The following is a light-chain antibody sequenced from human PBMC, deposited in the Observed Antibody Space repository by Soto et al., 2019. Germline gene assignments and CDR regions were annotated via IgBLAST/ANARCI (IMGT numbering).Light chain of an antibody. J-gene: IGKJ4*01. CDR1: KSISSY. V-gene: IGKV1-39*01. CDR2: AAC. Sequence: LQMTHSPSPLAASVGDRDTITCRASKSISSYLNWYQQKPGKATKLLIYAACSLQSGVPSRFSGSGSGTDFTLTISSLQPEDFATYYCQQSYSTPVTFGGGTKVDIK. CDR3: QQSYSTPVT.